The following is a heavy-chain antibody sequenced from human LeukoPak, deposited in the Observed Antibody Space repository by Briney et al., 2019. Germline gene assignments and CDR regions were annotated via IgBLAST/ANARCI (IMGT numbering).Heavy chain of an antibody. J-gene: IGHJ4*02. D-gene: IGHD6-13*01. Sequence: GGSLRLSCAASGFTVSSNYMSWVRQAPGKGLEWVSVIYSCGSTYYADSVKGRFTISRDNSKNTLYLQMNSLRAEDTAVYYCAKSQLVVYYFDYWGQGTLVTVSS. CDR2: IYSCGST. CDR3: AKSQLVVYYFDY. V-gene: IGHV3-53*01. CDR1: GFTVSSNY.